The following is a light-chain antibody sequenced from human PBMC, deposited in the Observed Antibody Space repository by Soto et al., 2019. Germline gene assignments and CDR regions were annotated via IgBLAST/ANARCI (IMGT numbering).Light chain of an antibody. CDR3: AAWDDRLSVLE. V-gene: IGLV1-47*01. Sequence: QCVLTQPPSASGTPGQRVTISCSGSSSNIGSNFVYWYQQLPGTAPKLLIYRNDQRPSGIPDRFSGSKSGTSGSLAISGLRSEDEADYYCAAWDDRLSVLEFGGGTKLTLL. CDR1: SSNIGSNF. J-gene: IGLJ2*01. CDR2: RND.